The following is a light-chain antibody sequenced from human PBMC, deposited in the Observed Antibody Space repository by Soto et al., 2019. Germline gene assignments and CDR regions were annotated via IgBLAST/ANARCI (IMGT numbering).Light chain of an antibody. J-gene: IGKJ1*01. CDR2: KTS. Sequence: DIHMTQSPSTLSASVGDRVTITCRASQSISIWLAWYQQKPGKDPNLLIYKTSSLETGVPSRFSGTGSGTDFTLTISSLQPDDFPTYYCQPYNDYSWTFGQGTKVEVK. CDR1: QSISIW. V-gene: IGKV1-5*03. CDR3: QPYNDYSWT.